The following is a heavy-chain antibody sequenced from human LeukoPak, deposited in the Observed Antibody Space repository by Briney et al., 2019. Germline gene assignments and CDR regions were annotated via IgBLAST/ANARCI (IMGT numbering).Heavy chain of an antibody. J-gene: IGHJ4*02. D-gene: IGHD1-26*01. CDR1: GGSISSYY. V-gene: IGHV4-34*01. CDR3: ARGGRRIVGATRYFDY. Sequence: SETLSLTCTVSGGSISSYYWSWIRQPPGKGLEWIGEINHSGSTNYNPSLKSRVTISVDTSKNQFSLKLSSVTAADTAVYYCARGGRRIVGATRYFDYWGQGTLVTVSS. CDR2: INHSGST.